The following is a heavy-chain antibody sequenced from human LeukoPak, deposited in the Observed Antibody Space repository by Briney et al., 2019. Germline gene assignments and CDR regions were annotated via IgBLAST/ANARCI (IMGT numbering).Heavy chain of an antibody. CDR2: INHSGST. Sequence: SETLSLTCAVYGGSFSGYYWSWIRQPPGKGLEWIGEINHSGSTNYNPSPKSRVTISVDTSKNQFSLKLSSVTAADTAVYYCARGQGIAAAGTYQLDYWGQGTLVTVSS. CDR1: GGSFSGYY. V-gene: IGHV4-34*01. D-gene: IGHD6-13*01. CDR3: ARGQGIAAAGTYQLDY. J-gene: IGHJ4*02.